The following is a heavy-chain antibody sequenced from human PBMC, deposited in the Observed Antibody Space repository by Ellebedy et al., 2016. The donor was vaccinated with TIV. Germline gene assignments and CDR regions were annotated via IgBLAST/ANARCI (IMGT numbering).Heavy chain of an antibody. CDR3: ATRGSPALFDY. J-gene: IGHJ4*02. V-gene: IGHV4-61*08. CDR2: IYYSGST. D-gene: IGHD1-26*01. CDR1: GDSISSGDYY. Sequence: SETLSLXXTVSGDSISSGDYYWSWIRQPPGKGLEWIGYIYYSGSTNYNPSLKSRVTISVDTSKNQFSLKLSSVTAADTAVYYCATRGSPALFDYWGQGTLVTVSS.